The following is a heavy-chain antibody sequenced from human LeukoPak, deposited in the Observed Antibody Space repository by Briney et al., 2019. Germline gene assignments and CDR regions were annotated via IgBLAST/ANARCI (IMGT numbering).Heavy chain of an antibody. V-gene: IGHV4-59*08. D-gene: IGHD1-14*01. CDR2: IHNSGRT. CDR1: GGSVSSYY. Sequence: PSETLSLTCSVSGGSVSSYYWSWIRQSPGKGLEWIGYIHNSGRTNYNPSLKSRVTGFVDTSKNQVSLRLSSVTAADAAVYYCARHGTISSESYFDYWGQGALVTVSS. CDR3: ARHGTISSESYFDY. J-gene: IGHJ4*02.